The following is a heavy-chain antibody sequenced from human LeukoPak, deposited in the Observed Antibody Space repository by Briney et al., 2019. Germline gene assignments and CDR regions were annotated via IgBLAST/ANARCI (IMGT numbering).Heavy chain of an antibody. Sequence: SETLSLTCTVSGGSISSNSHYWSWIRQPPGKGLEWIGEINHSGSTNYNPSLKSRVTISVDTSKNQFSLKLSSVTAADTAVYYCARGLYYYGSGSYPTLDYWGQGTLVTVSS. CDR2: INHSGST. J-gene: IGHJ4*02. CDR1: GGSISSNSHY. CDR3: ARGLYYYGSGSYPTLDY. D-gene: IGHD3-10*01. V-gene: IGHV4-39*07.